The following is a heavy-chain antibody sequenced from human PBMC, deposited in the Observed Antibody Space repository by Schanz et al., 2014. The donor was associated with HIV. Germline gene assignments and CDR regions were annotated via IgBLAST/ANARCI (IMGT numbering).Heavy chain of an antibody. J-gene: IGHJ6*02. D-gene: IGHD6-19*01. Sequence: EVQLLESGGGLVQPGGSLRLSCAASGFMFSSYWMSWVRQAPGKGLEWVANIKQDGSEKYYVDSVKGRFTISRDNAKNSLELQMNSLRAEDTAVYYCARGSWYSGDWYDDLYYYDVDVWGQGTTVTVSS. V-gene: IGHV3-7*01. CDR2: IKQDGSEK. CDR3: ARGSWYSGDWYDDLYYYDVDV. CDR1: GFMFSSYW.